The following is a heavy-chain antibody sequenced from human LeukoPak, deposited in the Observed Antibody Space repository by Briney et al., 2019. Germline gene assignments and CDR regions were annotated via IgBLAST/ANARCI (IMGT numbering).Heavy chain of an antibody. J-gene: IGHJ4*02. V-gene: IGHV3-66*01. D-gene: IGHD3-22*01. CDR1: GFTVSSNY. CDR3: ARDVNNAYYNDGSGYCD. CDR2: IYTDGKT. Sequence: GGSLRLSCAASGFTVSSNYMTWVRQAPGRGLEWVSVIYTDGKTYYADSVKGRFTISRDNSKNTLYLQMNSLRAEDTAVYYCARDVNNAYYNDGSGYCDWGQGTLVTVSS.